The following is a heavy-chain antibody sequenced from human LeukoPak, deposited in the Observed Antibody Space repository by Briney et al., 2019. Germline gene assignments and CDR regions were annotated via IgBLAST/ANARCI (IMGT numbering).Heavy chain of an antibody. CDR2: ISYDGSNK. J-gene: IGHJ4*02. CDR1: GFTFGDYA. Sequence: GGSLRLSCTASGFTFGDYAMSWVRQAPGKGLEWVAVISYDGSNKYYADSVKGRFTISRDNSKNTLYLQMNSLRAEDTAVYYCARDPLYGPTSFDYWGQGTLVTVSS. CDR3: ARDPLYGPTSFDY. V-gene: IGHV3-30-3*01. D-gene: IGHD2/OR15-2a*01.